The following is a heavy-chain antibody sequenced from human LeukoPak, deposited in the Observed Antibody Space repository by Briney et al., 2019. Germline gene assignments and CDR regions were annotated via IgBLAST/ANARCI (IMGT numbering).Heavy chain of an antibody. D-gene: IGHD3-10*01. V-gene: IGHV1-2*06. Sequence: ASVKVSCKASGYTFTGYYMHWVRQAPGQGLEWMGRINPNSGGTNYALKFQGRVTMTRDTSISTAYMELSRLRSHDTAVYYCATGPYYGSGSYHPWGQGTLVTVSS. J-gene: IGHJ5*02. CDR1: GYTFTGYY. CDR2: INPNSGGT. CDR3: ATGPYYGSGSYHP.